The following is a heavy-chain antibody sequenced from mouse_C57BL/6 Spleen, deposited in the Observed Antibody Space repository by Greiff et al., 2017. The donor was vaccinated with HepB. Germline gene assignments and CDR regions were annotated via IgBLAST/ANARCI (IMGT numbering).Heavy chain of an antibody. CDR1: GFTFSDYG. CDR2: ISSGSSTI. J-gene: IGHJ2*01. CDR3: ERGNYYGSSPYYFDY. V-gene: IGHV5-17*01. Sequence: EVKLVESGGGLVKPGGSLKLSCAASGFTFSDYGMNWVRQAPEKGLEWVAYISSGSSTIDYADTVKVRFTISRDNANNTLILQMTRLRFEDTARYYCERGNYYGSSPYYFDYWGQGTTLTVSS. D-gene: IGHD1-1*01.